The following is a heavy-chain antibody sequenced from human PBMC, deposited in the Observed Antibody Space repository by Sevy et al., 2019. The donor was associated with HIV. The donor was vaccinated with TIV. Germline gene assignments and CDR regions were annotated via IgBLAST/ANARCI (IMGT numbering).Heavy chain of an antibody. V-gene: IGHV3-23*01. J-gene: IGHJ4*02. CDR2: ISGSGRDT. D-gene: IGHD1-26*01. Sequence: GGSLRLSCAASGFTLTSYAMAWVRQAPEKGLEWVSAISGSGRDTYYPDSVRGRFTISRDTSKNTLYLRMDSLRVEDTAAYYCAQNINSGTHYYFDSWGQGTLVTVSS. CDR1: GFTLTSYA. CDR3: AQNINSGTHYYFDS.